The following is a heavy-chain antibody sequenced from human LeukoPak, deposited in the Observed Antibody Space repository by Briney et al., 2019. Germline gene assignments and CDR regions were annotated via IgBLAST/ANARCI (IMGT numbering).Heavy chain of an antibody. V-gene: IGHV3-11*01. Sequence: PGGSLRLSCAASGFTFSDYYMSWIRQAPGKGLEWVSYISSSGSTIYYADSVKGRFTISRDNAKNSLYLQMNSLRAEDTAVYYCARERSITGTTNWFDPWGQGTLVTVSS. D-gene: IGHD1-7*01. J-gene: IGHJ5*02. CDR1: GFTFSDYY. CDR3: ARERSITGTTNWFDP. CDR2: ISSSGSTI.